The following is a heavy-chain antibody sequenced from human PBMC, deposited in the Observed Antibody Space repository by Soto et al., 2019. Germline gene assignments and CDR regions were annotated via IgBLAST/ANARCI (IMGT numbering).Heavy chain of an antibody. CDR3: ARGVLVPAAIVYYYGMDV. J-gene: IGHJ6*02. CDR1: GFTFSSYG. V-gene: IGHV3-30*03. Sequence: PGGSLRLSCAASGFTFSSYGMHWVRQAPGKGLEWVAVISYDGSNKYYADSVKGRFTISRDNSKNTLYLQMNSLRAEDTAVYYYARGVLVPAAIVYYYGMDVWGQGTTVTVSS. CDR2: ISYDGSNK. D-gene: IGHD2-2*02.